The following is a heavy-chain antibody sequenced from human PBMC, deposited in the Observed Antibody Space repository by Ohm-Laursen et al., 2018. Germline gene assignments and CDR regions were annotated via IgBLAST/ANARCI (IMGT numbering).Heavy chain of an antibody. D-gene: IGHD5-18*01. Sequence: SLRLSCAASGFTFSNAWMSWVRQAPGKGLEWVAVIWYDGTNRYYADSVEGRFTISRDKFKNTLDLQMHGLRVEDTAVYYCARDEEYRDFYYYGMDVWGQGTTVIVSS. CDR1: GFTFSNAW. CDR3: ARDEEYRDFYYYGMDV. J-gene: IGHJ6*02. CDR2: IWYDGTNR. V-gene: IGHV3-33*08.